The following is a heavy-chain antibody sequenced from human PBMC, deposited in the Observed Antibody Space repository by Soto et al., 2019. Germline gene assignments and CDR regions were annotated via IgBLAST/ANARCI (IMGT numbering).Heavy chain of an antibody. J-gene: IGHJ6*02. V-gene: IGHV1-18*01. CDR1: GYTFTSYG. CDR3: AREGLRNLGAVNWYGMDV. D-gene: IGHD1-20*01. CDR2: ISAYDGNT. Sequence: GASVKVSCKAPGYTFTSYGISWVRQAPGQGLEWMGWISAYDGNTNYAQKLQGRVTMTTDTSTSTAYMELRSLRSDDTAVYYCAREGLRNLGAVNWYGMDVWGQGTTVTVSS.